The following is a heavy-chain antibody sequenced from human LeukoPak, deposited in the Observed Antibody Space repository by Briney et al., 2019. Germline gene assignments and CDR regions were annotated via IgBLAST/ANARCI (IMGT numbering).Heavy chain of an antibody. CDR2: ISTDGTTT. Sequence: GGYLRLSCAASGFPFISHWMHWVRQVPGKGLVWVSHISTDGTTTTYADSVKGRFTISRKNAKDTLYLQLNSLRAEDTAIYYCARSLGYSSGGWGQGTLVTVSS. V-gene: IGHV3-74*03. CDR1: GFPFISHW. CDR3: ARSLGYSSGG. J-gene: IGHJ4*02. D-gene: IGHD2-15*01.